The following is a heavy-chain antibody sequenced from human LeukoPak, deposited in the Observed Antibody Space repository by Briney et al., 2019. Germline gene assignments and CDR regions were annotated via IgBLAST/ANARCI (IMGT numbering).Heavy chain of an antibody. CDR3: ARVHQSVYYYDSSGYFNFDY. Sequence: ASVKVSYKASGYTFTGYYMHWVRQAPGQGLEWMGWINPNSGGTNYAQKFQGRVTMTRDTSISTAYMELSRLRSDDTAVYYCARVHQSVYYYDSSGYFNFDYWGQGTLVTVSS. CDR2: INPNSGGT. CDR1: GYTFTGYY. D-gene: IGHD3-22*01. J-gene: IGHJ4*02. V-gene: IGHV1-2*02.